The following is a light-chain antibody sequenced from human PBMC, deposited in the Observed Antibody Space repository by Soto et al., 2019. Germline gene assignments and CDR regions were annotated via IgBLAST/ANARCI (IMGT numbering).Light chain of an antibody. CDR2: TAS. CDR3: QKSYSTPIS. CDR1: QSISSH. V-gene: IGKV1-39*01. J-gene: IGKJ5*01. Sequence: DIRITHSPSSLSASVIDTVTLTLLASQSISSHLNWYQQKPGKAPNLLMYTASNLQSGVPSRFSGSGSGTDFTLTISSLQPEDFATYYCQKSYSTPISCGKGKRREIK.